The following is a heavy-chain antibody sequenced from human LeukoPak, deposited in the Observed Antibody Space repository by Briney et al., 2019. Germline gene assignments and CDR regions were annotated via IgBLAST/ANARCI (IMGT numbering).Heavy chain of an antibody. D-gene: IGHD1-26*01. CDR2: ISWNSGSI. CDR3: AKGIRGEPEYFQH. J-gene: IGHJ1*01. Sequence: GGSLRLSCAASGFTFDDYAMHWVRQAPGKGLEWVSGISWNSGSIGYADSVKGRFTISRDNAKNSLYLQMNSLRAEDTALYYCAKGIRGEPEYFQHWGQGTLVTVSS. V-gene: IGHV3-9*01. CDR1: GFTFDDYA.